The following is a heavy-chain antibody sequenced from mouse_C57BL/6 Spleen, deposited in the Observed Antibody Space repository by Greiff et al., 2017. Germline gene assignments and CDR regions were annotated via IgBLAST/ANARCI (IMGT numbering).Heavy chain of an antibody. CDR3: VSDWATAY. D-gene: IGHD3-1*01. J-gene: IGHJ3*01. Sequence: EVQLVESGGGLVQPKGSLKLSCAASGFSFNTYAMNWVRQAPGKGVEWVARIRSKSNNYATYYADAVKDRFTISRDDSKSMLNLQMNNLKTEDTAMYYCVSDWATAYWGQGTLVTVSA. CDR2: IRSKSNNYAT. CDR1: GFSFNTYA. V-gene: IGHV10-1*01.